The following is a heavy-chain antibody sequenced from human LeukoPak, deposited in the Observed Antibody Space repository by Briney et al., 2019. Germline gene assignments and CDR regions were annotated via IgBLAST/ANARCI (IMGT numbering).Heavy chain of an antibody. CDR3: ARWFGELRVFDY. V-gene: IGHV4-30-2*01. D-gene: IGHD3-10*01. Sequence: SQTLSLTCAVSGGSISSGGYSWSWIRQPPGKGLEWIGYIYHSGSTYYNPSLKSRVTISVDRSKNQFSLKLSSVTAADTAVYYCARWFGELRVFDYWGQGTLVTVSS. J-gene: IGHJ4*02. CDR1: GGSISSGGYS. CDR2: IYHSGST.